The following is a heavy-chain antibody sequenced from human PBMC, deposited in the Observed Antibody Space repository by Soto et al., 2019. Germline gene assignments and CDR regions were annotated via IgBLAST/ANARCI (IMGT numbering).Heavy chain of an antibody. Sequence: QVQLVQSGAEVKKPGSSVKVSCKASGGTFSSYTISWVRQAPGQGLEWMGRIIPILGIANYAQKFQGRVTITADKSTSTAYMELSSLRSKDTAVYYCASDPSYYYDSSGYYRFYYYGMDVWGQGTTVTVSS. CDR2: IIPILGIA. CDR3: ASDPSYYYDSSGYYRFYYYGMDV. J-gene: IGHJ6*02. D-gene: IGHD3-22*01. CDR1: GGTFSSYT. V-gene: IGHV1-69*02.